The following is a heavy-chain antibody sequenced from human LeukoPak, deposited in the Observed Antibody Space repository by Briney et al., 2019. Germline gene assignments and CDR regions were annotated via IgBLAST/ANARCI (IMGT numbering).Heavy chain of an antibody. CDR1: GFTFNTYG. D-gene: IGHD1-14*01. CDR3: VKITSVTGGDC. J-gene: IGHJ4*02. V-gene: IGHV3-64D*09. Sequence: PGGSLRLSCAASGFTFNTYGMNWVRQAPGKGLEYVSGISNNGGSSFYADSVKGRFTISRDNSKNTLYLQMSSLRAEDTAVYYCVKITSVTGGDCWGQGTRLTVSS. CDR2: ISNNGGSS.